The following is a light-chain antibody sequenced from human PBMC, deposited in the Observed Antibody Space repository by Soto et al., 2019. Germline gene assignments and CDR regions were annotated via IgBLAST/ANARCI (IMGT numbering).Light chain of an antibody. J-gene: IGKJ5*01. CDR2: GAS. V-gene: IGKV3-15*01. CDR3: QQYNNWLLIT. CDR1: QSVSSN. Sequence: EIVMTQSPATLSVSPGERATLSCRASQSVSSNLAWYQQKPGQAPRLLIYGASTRATGIPARFSGSGSGTEFTLTISSLQSEDFVVYYCQQYNNWLLITFGQGTRLEIK.